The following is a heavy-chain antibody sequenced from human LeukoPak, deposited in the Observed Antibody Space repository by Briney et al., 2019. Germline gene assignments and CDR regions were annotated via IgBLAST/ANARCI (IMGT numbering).Heavy chain of an antibody. CDR1: GFTFSSYA. CDR3: ARVALAAAVSYFDC. J-gene: IGHJ4*02. Sequence: PGGSLRLSCAASGFTFSSYAMHWVRQAPGKGLEGVAVISYDGSNKYSADSVKGRFTISRDNSKNTLYLQMNSLRAEDTAVYYCARVALAAAVSYFDCCGEGTLVTVSA. D-gene: IGHD6-13*01. V-gene: IGHV3-30-3*01. CDR2: ISYDGSNK.